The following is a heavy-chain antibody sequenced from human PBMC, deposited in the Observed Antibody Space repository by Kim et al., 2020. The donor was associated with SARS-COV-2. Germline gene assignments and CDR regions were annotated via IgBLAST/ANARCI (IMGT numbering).Heavy chain of an antibody. J-gene: IGHJ4*02. V-gene: IGHV4-34*01. Sequence: SETLSLTCAVYGGSFSGYYWSWIRQPPGKGLEWIGEINHSGSTNYNPSLKSRVTISVDTSKNQFSLKLSSVTAADTAVYYCARGRWYNRSRKQLTTRDDYWGQGTLVTVSS. CDR3: ARGRWYNRSRKQLTTRDDY. CDR1: GGSFSGYY. CDR2: INHSGST. D-gene: IGHD1-20*01.